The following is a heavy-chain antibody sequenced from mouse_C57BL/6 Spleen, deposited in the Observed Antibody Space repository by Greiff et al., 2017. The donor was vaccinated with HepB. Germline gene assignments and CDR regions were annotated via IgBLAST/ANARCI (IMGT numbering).Heavy chain of an antibody. D-gene: IGHD1-2*01. Sequence: QVQLQQSGAELVKPGASVKISCKASGYAFSSYWMNWVKQRPGKGLEWIGQIYPGDGDTNYNGKFKGKATLTADKSSSTAYMQLSSLTSEDSAVYFCARYGWRLWYFDDWGTGTTVTVSS. V-gene: IGHV1-80*01. CDR1: GYAFSSYW. CDR2: IYPGDGDT. J-gene: IGHJ1*03. CDR3: ARYGWRLWYFDD.